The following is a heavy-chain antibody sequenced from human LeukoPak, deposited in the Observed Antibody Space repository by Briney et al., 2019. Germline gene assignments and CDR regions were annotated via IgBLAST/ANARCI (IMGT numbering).Heavy chain of an antibody. Sequence: KPSETPSLTCTVPGGAINSFYWSWVRQPPGEGLEWIGYLYYTGSPSYNPSLEGRVTISVDASKNQFSLKLRSVTAADTAVFFCARGHRTDAFDIWGQGTRVIVSS. J-gene: IGHJ3*02. V-gene: IGHV4-59*01. CDR2: LYYTGSP. CDR1: GGAINSFY. CDR3: ARGHRTDAFDI.